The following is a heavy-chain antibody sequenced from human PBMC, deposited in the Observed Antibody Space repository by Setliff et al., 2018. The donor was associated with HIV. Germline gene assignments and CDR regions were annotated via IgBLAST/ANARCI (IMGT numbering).Heavy chain of an antibody. D-gene: IGHD2-15*01. Sequence: PGGSLRLSCAASRFTFSIYAMTWVRRVPGKGLEWLSYISGGSTLIQYADSVKGRFTVSRDNVDNSLSLQMNNLRAEDTAFYYCATGGGGSSGSRWFDYWGRGTLVTVSS. CDR1: RFTFSIYA. CDR2: ISGGSTLI. J-gene: IGHJ4*02. CDR3: ATGGGGSSGSRWFDY. V-gene: IGHV3-48*01.